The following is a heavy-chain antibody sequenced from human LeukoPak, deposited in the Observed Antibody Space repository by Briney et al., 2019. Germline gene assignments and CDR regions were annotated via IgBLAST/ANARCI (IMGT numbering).Heavy chain of an antibody. D-gene: IGHD4-11*01. Sequence: GGSLRLSCAASGFTFSTYWMMWVRQAPGRGLEWVANINEDESEKYYAGSVEGRFTISRDNAKNSMDLQMSSLRADDTALYYCARSKIDYWGQGTRVTVSS. CDR3: ARSKIDY. CDR1: GFTFSTYW. CDR2: INEDESEK. V-gene: IGHV3-7*01. J-gene: IGHJ4*02.